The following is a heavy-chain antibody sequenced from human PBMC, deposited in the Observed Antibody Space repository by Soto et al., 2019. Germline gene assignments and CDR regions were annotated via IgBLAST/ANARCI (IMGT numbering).Heavy chain of an antibody. CDR2: ISYDGSNK. V-gene: IGHV3-30-3*01. Sequence: GGSLRLSCAASGFTFSSYAMHWVRQAPGKGLEWVAVISYDGSNKYYADSVKGRFTISRDNSKNTLYLQMNSLRAEDTAVYYCARDPPTNLYDSSGYSSYWGQGTLVTVSS. CDR1: GFTFSSYA. J-gene: IGHJ4*02. CDR3: ARDPPTNLYDSSGYSSY. D-gene: IGHD3-22*01.